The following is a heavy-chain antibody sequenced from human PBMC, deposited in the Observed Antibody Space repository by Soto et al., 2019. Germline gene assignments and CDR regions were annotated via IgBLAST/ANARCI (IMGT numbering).Heavy chain of an antibody. CDR1: GGSFSGYY. J-gene: IGHJ4*01. CDR2: INHSGST. V-gene: IGHV4-34*01. CDR3: ARGRTAALIETRLFRVLFDL. Sequence: PSETLSLTCAVYGGSFSGYYWSWIRQPPGKGLEWIGEINHSGSTNYNPSLKSRVTISVDTSKNQFSLKLSSVTAADTAVYYCARGRTAALIETRLFRVLFDLWGHGNLVTVS. D-gene: IGHD3-10*01.